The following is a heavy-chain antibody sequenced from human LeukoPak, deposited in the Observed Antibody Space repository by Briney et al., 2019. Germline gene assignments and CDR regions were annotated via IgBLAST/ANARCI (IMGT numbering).Heavy chain of an antibody. V-gene: IGHV4-34*01. CDR1: GGSFSGYY. CDR2: INHSGST. Sequence: PSETLFLTCAVYGGSFSGYYWSWIRQPPGKGLKWIGEINHSGSTNYNPSLKSRVTISVDTSKNHLSLRLSSVTAADTAVYYCARLSEKLNLFSSSSGFDYWGQGTLVTVSS. CDR3: ARLSEKLNLFSSSSGFDY. D-gene: IGHD6-6*01. J-gene: IGHJ4*02.